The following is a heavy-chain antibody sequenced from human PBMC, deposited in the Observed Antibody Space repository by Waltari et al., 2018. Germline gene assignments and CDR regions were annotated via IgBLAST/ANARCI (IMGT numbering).Heavy chain of an antibody. CDR1: GFHFRHYA. Sequence: EVHLLESGGGLVQPGGSLRLSCAASGFHFRHYAFTLVRRAPGKGLEWVSSISGSGDNTYYADSVKGRFTVSRDNSKNTLFLQMNSLRAEDRAVYFCAKDLTITMVQGVIPYYGMDVWGQGTTVTVSS. CDR2: ISGSGDNT. V-gene: IGHV3-23*01. D-gene: IGHD3-10*01. CDR3: AKDLTITMVQGVIPYYGMDV. J-gene: IGHJ6*02.